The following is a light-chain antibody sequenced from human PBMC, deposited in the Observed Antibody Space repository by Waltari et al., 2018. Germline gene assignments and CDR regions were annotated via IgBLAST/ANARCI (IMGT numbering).Light chain of an antibody. Sequence: DIQMTQSPSSLSASIGDRVTISCRASQFVSSYLNWFQQKPGKVPKLLIYATASLQSGVPSRFSGAGAGTDFTLTISSLQPDDFATYYCQQSYTSPPTFGQGTNVEIK. V-gene: IGKV1-39*01. CDR1: QFVSSY. J-gene: IGKJ1*01. CDR3: QQSYTSPPT. CDR2: ATA.